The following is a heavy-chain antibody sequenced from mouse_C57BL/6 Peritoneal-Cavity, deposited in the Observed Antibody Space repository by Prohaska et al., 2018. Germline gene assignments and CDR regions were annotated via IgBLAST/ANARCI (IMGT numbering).Heavy chain of an antibody. V-gene: IGHV1-69*02. J-gene: IGHJ2*01. CDR1: GYTFTSYW. CDR3: ARWYYGSSFDY. Sequence: KASGYTFTSYWMHWVKQRPGQGIEWIGEIDPSDIYTNYNQKFKRKATLTVDKSSSTAYMQLSSLTSEDSAVYYCARWYYGSSFDYWGQGTTLTVSS. CDR2: IDPSDIYT. D-gene: IGHD1-1*01.